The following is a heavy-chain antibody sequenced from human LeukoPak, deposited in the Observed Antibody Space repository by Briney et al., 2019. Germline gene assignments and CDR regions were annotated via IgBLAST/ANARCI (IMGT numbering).Heavy chain of an antibody. CDR2: MNPNSGNT. Sequence: ASVKVSCKASGYTFTSYDINWVRQATGQGLEWMGWMNPNSGNTGYAQKFQGRVTMTRNSSITIAYMELSSLRSEDTAVYYCARRHGRCSDGSCYYPDYWGQGTLVTVSS. CDR1: GYTFTSYD. D-gene: IGHD2-15*01. CDR3: ARRHGRCSDGSCYYPDY. V-gene: IGHV1-8*01. J-gene: IGHJ4*02.